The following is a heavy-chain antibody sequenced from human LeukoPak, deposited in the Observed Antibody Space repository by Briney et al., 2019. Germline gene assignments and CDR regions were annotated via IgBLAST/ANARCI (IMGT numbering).Heavy chain of an antibody. J-gene: IGHJ4*02. CDR2: ISSSSSTI. V-gene: IGHV3-48*01. CDR3: ARAPPYSSSWTGYGY. D-gene: IGHD6-13*01. CDR1: GFTFSSYS. Sequence: GGSLRLSCAASGFTFSSYSMNWARQAPGKGLEWVSYISSSSSTIYYADPVKGRFTISRDNAKNSLYLQMNSLRAEDTAVYYCARAPPYSSSWTGYGYWGQGTLVTVSS.